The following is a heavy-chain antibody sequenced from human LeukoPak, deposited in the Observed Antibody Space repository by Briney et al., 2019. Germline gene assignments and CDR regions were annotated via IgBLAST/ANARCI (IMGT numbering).Heavy chain of an antibody. V-gene: IGHV3-30-3*01. CDR2: ISYDGSNK. Sequence: GGSLRLSCAASGFTFSSYAMHWVRQAPGKGLEWVEVISYDGSNKYYADSVKGRFTISRDNSKNTLYLQMNSLRAEDTAVYYCARDQSENYYDSSGTQPLDWYFDLWGRGTLVTVSS. J-gene: IGHJ2*01. CDR1: GFTFSSYA. D-gene: IGHD3-22*01. CDR3: ARDQSENYYDSSGTQPLDWYFDL.